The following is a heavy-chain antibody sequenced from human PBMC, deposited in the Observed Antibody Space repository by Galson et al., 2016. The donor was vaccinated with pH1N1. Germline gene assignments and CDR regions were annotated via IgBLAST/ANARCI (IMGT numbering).Heavy chain of an antibody. CDR2: ISGYNGDT. V-gene: IGHV1-18*01. J-gene: IGHJ4*02. Sequence: SVKVSCKASGYTFANQGVSWVRQAPGQGLEWMGWISGYNGDTNYAQKFQGRVTMTTDASTSTAYMEVRSLRSDDTAMYYCARDTGLGPFCSGCSCHPVDLWGQGTRVTVSS. D-gene: IGHD2-15*01. CDR3: ARDTGLGPFCSGCSCHPVDL. CDR1: GYTFANQG.